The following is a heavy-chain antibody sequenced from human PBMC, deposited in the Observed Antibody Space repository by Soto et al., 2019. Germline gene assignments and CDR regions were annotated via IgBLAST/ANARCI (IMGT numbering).Heavy chain of an antibody. Sequence: PETLSLTCAVYGGSFSGYYWSWIRQPPGKGLEWLGEINHSGSATYNPSLQSRFTISVATSKNQFSLKLSSVTAADTAVYCCARVWVSGYCSSTSCYASDYGMEVWGQGTPVTVSS. V-gene: IGHV4-34*01. CDR2: INHSGSA. CDR1: GGSFSGYY. J-gene: IGHJ6*02. D-gene: IGHD2-2*01. CDR3: ARVWVSGYCSSTSCYASDYGMEV.